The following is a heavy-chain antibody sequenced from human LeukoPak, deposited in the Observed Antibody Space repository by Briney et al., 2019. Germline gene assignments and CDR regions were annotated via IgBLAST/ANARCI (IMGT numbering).Heavy chain of an antibody. D-gene: IGHD6-19*01. Sequence: SVKVSCKASGGTFSSYTISWVRQAPGQGLGWMGRIIPILGIANYAQKFQGRVTITADKSTSTAYMELSSLRSEDTAVYYCARDVAVAGSFDYWGQGTLVTVSS. J-gene: IGHJ4*02. V-gene: IGHV1-69*04. CDR2: IIPILGIA. CDR1: GGTFSSYT. CDR3: ARDVAVAGSFDY.